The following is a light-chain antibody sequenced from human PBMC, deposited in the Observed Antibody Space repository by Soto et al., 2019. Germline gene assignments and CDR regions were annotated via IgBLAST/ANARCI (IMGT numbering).Light chain of an antibody. J-gene: IGLJ3*02. Sequence: QSALTQAASVSGYPGQSITISCTGTFSDVSAYNYVSWYQQHPGKAPKLMIYDVSNRPSGVSNRFSGSKSGNTASLTISGLQAEDEADYYCSSYTSSSPWVFGGGTKLTVL. CDR2: DVS. CDR1: FSDVSAYNY. V-gene: IGLV2-14*03. CDR3: SSYTSSSPWV.